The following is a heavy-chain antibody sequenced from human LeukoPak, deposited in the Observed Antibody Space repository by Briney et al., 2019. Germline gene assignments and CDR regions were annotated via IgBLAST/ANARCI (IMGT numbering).Heavy chain of an antibody. Sequence: ASVKVSCKASGYTFTNYGITWVRRAPGQGLEWMGWISAYNGNTNYAQKLQGRVTMTIDKTTSTAYMELRSLRFDDTAVYYCARAGWYGSYFDYSGQGTLVTVSS. D-gene: IGHD6-19*01. CDR2: ISAYNGNT. CDR1: GYTFTNYG. J-gene: IGHJ4*02. CDR3: ARAGWYGSYFDY. V-gene: IGHV1-18*01.